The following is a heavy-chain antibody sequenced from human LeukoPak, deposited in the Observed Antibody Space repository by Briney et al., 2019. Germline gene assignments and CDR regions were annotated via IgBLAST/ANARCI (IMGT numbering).Heavy chain of an antibody. Sequence: ASVKVSCKASGYTFTGYYMHWVRQAPGQGLEWMGWINPNSGGTNYAQKFQGRVTMTRDTSISTAYMELSRLRSDDTAVYYCARVSTPTKRTLFYWGQGALVTVSS. CDR2: INPNSGGT. J-gene: IGHJ4*02. CDR3: ARVSTPTKRTLFY. V-gene: IGHV1-2*02. D-gene: IGHD2-15*01. CDR1: GYTFTGYY.